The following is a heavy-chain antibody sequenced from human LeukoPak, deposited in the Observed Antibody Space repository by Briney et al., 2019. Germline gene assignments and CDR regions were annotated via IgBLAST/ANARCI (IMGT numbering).Heavy chain of an antibody. V-gene: IGHV4-39*07. J-gene: IGHJ4*02. D-gene: IGHD6-13*01. CDR3: ARDFSGGRGSSWYPPTHHLPFDY. Sequence: PSETLSLTCTVSGGSISSSSYYWGWIRQPPGKGPEWIGSIYYSGSTYYNPSLKSRVTISVDTSKNQFSLKLSSVTAADTAVYYCARDFSGGRGSSWYPPTHHLPFDYWGQGTLVTVSS. CDR1: GGSISSSSYY. CDR2: IYYSGST.